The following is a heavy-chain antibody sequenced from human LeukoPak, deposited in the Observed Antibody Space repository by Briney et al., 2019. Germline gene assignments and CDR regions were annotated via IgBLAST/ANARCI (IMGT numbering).Heavy chain of an antibody. Sequence: SETLSLTCTVSGGSISSYYWSWIRQPPGKGLEWIGYIYYSGSTNYNPSLKSRVIISVDASKNQFSLKLTSVTAADTAVYYCARDAPPSSFDIWGQGTMVTVSS. J-gene: IGHJ3*02. CDR1: GGSISSYY. CDR3: ARDAPPSSFDI. V-gene: IGHV4-59*01. CDR2: IYYSGST.